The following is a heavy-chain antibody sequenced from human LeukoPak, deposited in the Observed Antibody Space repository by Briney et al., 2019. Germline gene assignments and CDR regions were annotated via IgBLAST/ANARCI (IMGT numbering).Heavy chain of an antibody. J-gene: IGHJ4*02. V-gene: IGHV1-69*05. CDR2: IIPIFGTA. CDR1: GGTFSSYA. Sequence: LVKVSCKASGGTFSSYAISWVRQAPGQGLEWMGRIIPIFGTANYAQKFQGRVTITTDESTSTAYMELSSLRSEDTAVYYCARDSYYDSSGYYHGDYWGQGTLVTVSS. CDR3: ARDSYYDSSGYYHGDY. D-gene: IGHD3-22*01.